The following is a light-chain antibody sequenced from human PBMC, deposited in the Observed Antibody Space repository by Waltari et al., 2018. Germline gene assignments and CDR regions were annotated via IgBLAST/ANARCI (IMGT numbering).Light chain of an antibody. CDR1: SSDIGPYDY. Sequence: QSALTQPASVSGSPGQSITISCTGTSSDIGPYDYVAWYQQHPGQAPKLIIYDVSGRPSGISDRFSGSKSGNTASLTISGLQADDEAFYYCSSYETSNIVVFGGGTKLTVL. CDR3: SSYETSNIVV. J-gene: IGLJ2*01. V-gene: IGLV2-14*03. CDR2: DVS.